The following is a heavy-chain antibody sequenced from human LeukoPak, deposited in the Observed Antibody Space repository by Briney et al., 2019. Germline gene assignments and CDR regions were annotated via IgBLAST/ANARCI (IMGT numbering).Heavy chain of an antibody. Sequence: GGSLRLSCTASGFTFSGYEMNWVRQAPGKGLEWVANTNQDGSEKYYVDSVKGRCTISRDNAKNALYLQMDSLRAEDTAVYYCARDRGCNYWGQGTLVTVSS. V-gene: IGHV3-7*05. CDR3: ARDRGCNY. CDR2: TNQDGSEK. J-gene: IGHJ4*02. CDR1: GFTFSGYE.